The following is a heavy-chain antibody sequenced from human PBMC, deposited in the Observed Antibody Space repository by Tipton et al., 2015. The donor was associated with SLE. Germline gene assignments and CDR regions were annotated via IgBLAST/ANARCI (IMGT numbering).Heavy chain of an antibody. CDR3: ARDRRLIAAPSFWWYFDL. CDR2: IYSSGTT. CDR1: DGSISSYY. J-gene: IGHJ2*01. V-gene: IGHV4-4*08. Sequence: TLSLTCTVSDGSISSYYWSWIRQPPGKGLEWIGYIYSSGTTNYNPSLKGRVTISVDTSKNQFSLKLSSVTAADTAVYYCARDRRLIAAPSFWWYFDLWGRGTLVTVSS. D-gene: IGHD6-13*01.